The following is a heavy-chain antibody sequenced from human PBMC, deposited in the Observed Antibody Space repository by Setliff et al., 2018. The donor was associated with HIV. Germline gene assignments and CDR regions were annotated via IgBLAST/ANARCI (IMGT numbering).Heavy chain of an antibody. Sequence: PGGSLRLSCVASGYTFDSYGMHWVRQAPGKGLEWVAVIRYDGNKIDYGDSVKGRFTISRDDSKNTLFLQLNTLRPEYTAVYYCASARIPTGGTSTSLDFWGQGALVTVSS. J-gene: IGHJ4*02. CDR2: IRYDGNKI. V-gene: IGHV3-30*02. CDR1: GYTFDSYG. D-gene: IGHD1-1*01. CDR3: ASARIPTGGTSTSLDF.